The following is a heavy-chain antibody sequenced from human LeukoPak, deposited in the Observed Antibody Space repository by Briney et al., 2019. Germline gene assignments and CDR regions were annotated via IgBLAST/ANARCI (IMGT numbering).Heavy chain of an antibody. D-gene: IGHD4-23*01. CDR2: IYIGGNT. V-gene: IGHV3-53*01. Sequence: PGGSLRLSCAASGFTFSNYWMHWVRQAPGKGLVWVSVIYIGGNTYYADPVKGRFTISRDNSKNTVYLQMNSLRAEDTAVYYCATFFYGGNAGGSVGYWGQGTLVTVSS. CDR3: ATFFYGGNAGGSVGY. J-gene: IGHJ4*02. CDR1: GFTFSNYW.